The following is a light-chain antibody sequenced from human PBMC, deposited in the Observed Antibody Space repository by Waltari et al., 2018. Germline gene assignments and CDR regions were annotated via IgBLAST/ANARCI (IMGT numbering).Light chain of an antibody. CDR1: SRDVGGYNY. V-gene: IGLV2-14*01. J-gene: IGLJ3*02. CDR3: SSYTSSSTLGV. Sequence: QSALTQPASVSGSPGQSITISCTGPSRDVGGYNYVSWYQQHPGKAPTLMIYEVSNWPSGVSNRFSGSTSGNTASLTISGLQAEDEADYYCSSYTSSSTLGVFGGGTKLTVL. CDR2: EVS.